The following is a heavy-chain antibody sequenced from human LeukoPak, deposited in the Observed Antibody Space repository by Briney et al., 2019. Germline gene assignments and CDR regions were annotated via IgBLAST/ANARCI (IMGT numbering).Heavy chain of an antibody. CDR1: GGTFISYA. CDR2: IIPIFGTA. D-gene: IGHD5-24*01. J-gene: IGHJ4*02. Sequence: SVKVSCKASGGTFISYAISWVRQAPGQGLEWMGGIIPIFGTANYAQKFQGRVTITTDESTSTAYMELSSLRSEDTAVYYCARARWLQFLDFDYWGQGTLVTVSS. CDR3: ARARWLQFLDFDY. V-gene: IGHV1-69*05.